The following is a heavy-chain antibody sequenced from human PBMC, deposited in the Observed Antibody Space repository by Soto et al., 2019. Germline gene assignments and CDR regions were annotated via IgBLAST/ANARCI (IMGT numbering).Heavy chain of an antibody. CDR2: ISPK. CDR1: GFSFRTYG. Sequence: GGSLRLSCAVSGFSFRTYGFHWVRQPPGKGLEWVAVISPKGHSDSVEGRFTISRDNSKDTLYLQMNNLRAEDTAVYYCARDDAFGNENAFDLWGQGTMVTVSS. D-gene: IGHD1-1*01. V-gene: IGHV3-33*01. CDR3: ARDDAFGNENAFDL. J-gene: IGHJ3*01.